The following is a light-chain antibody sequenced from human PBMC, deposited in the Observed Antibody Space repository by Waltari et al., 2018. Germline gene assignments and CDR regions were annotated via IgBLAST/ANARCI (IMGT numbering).Light chain of an antibody. J-gene: IGLJ3*02. Sequence: SSELTQDPGVSVALGQTIRFTCQGDSIRNSYASWYQLKPGQAPVLVISGKDKRPSGIPDRISGYSSGTTSSLTITGAQAEDEADYYCSSRNGRANQVVFAGGTKVTVL. CDR3: SSRNGRANQVV. V-gene: IGLV3-19*01. CDR2: GKD. CDR1: SIRNSY.